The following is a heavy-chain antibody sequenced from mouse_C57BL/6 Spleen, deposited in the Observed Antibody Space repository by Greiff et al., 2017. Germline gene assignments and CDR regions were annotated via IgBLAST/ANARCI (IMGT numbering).Heavy chain of an antibody. CDR1: GFTFSSYT. Sequence: EVKLMESGGGLVKPGGSLKLSCAASGFTFSSYTMSWVRQTPEKRLEWVATISGGGGNTYYPDSVKGRFTISRDNATNTLYLQMSSLKSEDTAFDYCARQEGYYDYDRAWFAYWGQGTLVTVSA. CDR2: ISGGGGNT. V-gene: IGHV5-9*01. CDR3: ARQEGYYDYDRAWFAY. D-gene: IGHD2-4*01. J-gene: IGHJ3*01.